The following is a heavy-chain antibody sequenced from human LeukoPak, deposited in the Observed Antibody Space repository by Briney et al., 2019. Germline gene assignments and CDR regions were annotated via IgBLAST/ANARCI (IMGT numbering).Heavy chain of an antibody. CDR1: GFNFSSYA. V-gene: IGHV3-23*01. CDR2: ISGSAGIT. CDR3: AKHPRVATIEIFDY. J-gene: IGHJ4*02. Sequence: QSGGSLRLSCAASGFNFSSYAMSWVRQAPGKGLEWVSAISGSAGITYYADSVKGRFTIPRDNSKNTLYLQMNSLRADDTAVYYCAKHPRVATIEIFDYWGQGTLVTVSS. D-gene: IGHD5-12*01.